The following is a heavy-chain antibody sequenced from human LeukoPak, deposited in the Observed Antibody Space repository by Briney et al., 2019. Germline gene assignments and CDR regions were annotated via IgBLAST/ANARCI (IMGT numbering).Heavy chain of an antibody. J-gene: IGHJ6*02. D-gene: IGHD6-13*01. Sequence: PGGSLRLSCAASGFTFSSYAMSWVRQAPGKGLEWVSAISGSGGSTYYADSVKGRFTISRDNSKNTLYLQMNSLRAEDTAVYYCARDYSSSWLYYYYYGMDVWGQGTTVTVSS. CDR3: ARDYSSSWLYYYYYGMDV. CDR2: ISGSGGST. CDR1: GFTFSSYA. V-gene: IGHV3-23*01.